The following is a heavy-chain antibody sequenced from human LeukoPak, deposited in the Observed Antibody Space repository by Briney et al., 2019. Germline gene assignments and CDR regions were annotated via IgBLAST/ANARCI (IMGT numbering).Heavy chain of an antibody. CDR1: GFIFSNAW. Sequence: GGSLRLSCVASGFIFSNAWMSWVRQAPGKGLEWVGRIKGEANGGTTDYAAPVKGRFTISRDPSKNTLYLQMNSLKTEDTAMYYCTWLVYDAFNTWGQGTLVAVSS. J-gene: IGHJ3*02. D-gene: IGHD6-19*01. V-gene: IGHV3-15*01. CDR2: IKGEANGGTT. CDR3: TWLVYDAFNT.